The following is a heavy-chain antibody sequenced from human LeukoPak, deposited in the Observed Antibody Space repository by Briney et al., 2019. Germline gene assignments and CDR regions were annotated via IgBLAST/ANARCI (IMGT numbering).Heavy chain of an antibody. Sequence: WETLSLTCNVSGGSISSYYWTWVRQPPGQTLQWIGNVYFNVDTDFNPSLTSRVTISVDTSNNQFSLKLSSVTAADTAVYYCARQFGLMRSYRHLDHWGPGILVTVSA. J-gene: IGHJ4*02. CDR1: GGSISSYY. CDR3: ARQFGLMRSYRHLDH. D-gene: IGHD3/OR15-3a*01. CDR2: VYFNVDT. V-gene: IGHV4-59*08.